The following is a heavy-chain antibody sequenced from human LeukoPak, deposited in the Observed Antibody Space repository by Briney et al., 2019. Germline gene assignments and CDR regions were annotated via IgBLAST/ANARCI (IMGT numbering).Heavy chain of an antibody. CDR3: ARDKAPSHIAVLDY. CDR1: GFTFSSHA. D-gene: IGHD5-12*01. Sequence: AGGSLRLSCAASGFTFSSHAMHWVRQAPGKGLEWLAVTSYDGSNKYYADSVKGRFTISRDNSKNTVYLQMNSLRAEDTALYYCARDKAPSHIAVLDYWGQGTLVTVSS. J-gene: IGHJ4*02. V-gene: IGHV3-30*04. CDR2: TSYDGSNK.